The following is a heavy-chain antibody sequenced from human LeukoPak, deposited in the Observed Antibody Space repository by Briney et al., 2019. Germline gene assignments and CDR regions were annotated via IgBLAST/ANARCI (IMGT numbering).Heavy chain of an antibody. V-gene: IGHV3-30*18. CDR2: ISYDGSNK. CDR1: GFTFSSYG. J-gene: IGHJ4*02. CDR3: AKIGSNFDY. Sequence: GGSLRLSCAASGFTFSSYGMHWVRQAPGKGLEWVAVISYDGSNKYYADSVKGRFTVSRDNSKNTLYLQMNSLRAKDTAVYYCAKIGSNFDYWGQGTLVTVSS.